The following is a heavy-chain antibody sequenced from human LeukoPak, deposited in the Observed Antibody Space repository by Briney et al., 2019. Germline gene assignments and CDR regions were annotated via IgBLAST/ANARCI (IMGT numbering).Heavy chain of an antibody. CDR3: AREGGSGSYNLDY. Sequence: SETLSLTCAVYGGSFSGYYWSWIRQPPGKGLEWIGEINHSGSTNYNPSLKSRVTISVDTSKNQFSLKLSSVAAADTAAYYCAREGGSGSYNLDYWGQGTLVTASS. CDR1: GGSFSGYY. CDR2: INHSGST. V-gene: IGHV4-34*01. D-gene: IGHD3-10*01. J-gene: IGHJ4*02.